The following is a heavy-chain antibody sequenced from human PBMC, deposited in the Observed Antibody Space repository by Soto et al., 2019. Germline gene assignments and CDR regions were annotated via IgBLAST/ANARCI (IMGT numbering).Heavy chain of an antibody. V-gene: IGHV3-30*18. D-gene: IGHD3-9*01. CDR3: AKGETYYDILTGYYRPHGMDV. Sequence: PGGSLRLSCAASGFTFSSYGMHWVRQAPGKGLEWVAVISYDGSNKYYADSVKGRFTISGDNSKNTLYLQMNSLRAEDTAVYYCAKGETYYDILTGYYRPHGMDVWGQGTTVTVSS. CDR1: GFTFSSYG. CDR2: ISYDGSNK. J-gene: IGHJ6*02.